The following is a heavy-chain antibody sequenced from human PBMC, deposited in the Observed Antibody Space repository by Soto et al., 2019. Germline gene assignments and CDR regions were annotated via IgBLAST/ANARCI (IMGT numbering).Heavy chain of an antibody. CDR1: GFIFRSYA. D-gene: IGHD6-13*01. CDR2: TSYDGSDR. J-gene: IGHJ4*02. V-gene: IGHV3-30-3*01. Sequence: PGGSLRLSCAASGFIFRSYALHWVRQAPGKGLEWVAVTSYDGSDRYYADSVKGRFTISRDNSKNTLYLQMNSLRAEDTALYYCARQGGSRWYREVFDYWGQGTRVTVSS. CDR3: ARQGGSRWYREVFDY.